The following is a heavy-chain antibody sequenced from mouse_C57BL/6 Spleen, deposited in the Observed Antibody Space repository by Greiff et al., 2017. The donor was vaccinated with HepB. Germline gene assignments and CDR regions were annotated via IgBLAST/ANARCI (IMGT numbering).Heavy chain of an antibody. D-gene: IGHD2-4*01. CDR2: INPNYGTT. V-gene: IGHV1-39*01. Sequence: EVQLQQSGPELVKPGTSVKISCKASGYSFTDYNMNWVKQSNGKSLEWIGVINPNYGTTSYNQKFKGTATLTVDQSSSTAYMPLNSLTSEDSAVYYCARGAYYDYDKGYYYAMDYWGQVTSVTVSS. CDR3: ARGAYYDYDKGYYYAMDY. J-gene: IGHJ4*01. CDR1: GYSFTDYN.